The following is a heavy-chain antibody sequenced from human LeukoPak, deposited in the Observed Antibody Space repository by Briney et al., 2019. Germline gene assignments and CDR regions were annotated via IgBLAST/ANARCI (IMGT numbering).Heavy chain of an antibody. CDR3: ARGGFLEWSLPSYYYYYMDV. CDR1: GYTFTSYD. J-gene: IGHJ6*03. D-gene: IGHD3-3*01. CDR2: MNPNSGNT. V-gene: IGHV1-8*02. Sequence: ASVKVSCKASGYTFTSYDINWVRQATGQGLEWMGWMNPNSGNTGYAQKFQGRVTMTTDTSTSTAYMELRSLRSDDTAVYYCARGGFLEWSLPSYYYYYMDVWGKGTTVTVSS.